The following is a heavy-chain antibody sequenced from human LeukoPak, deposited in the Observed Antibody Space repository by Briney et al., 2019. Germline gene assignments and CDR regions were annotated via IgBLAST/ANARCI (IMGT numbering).Heavy chain of an antibody. CDR3: ARVRSSSWYREFDP. Sequence: ASVNVSCKASGYTFTSYGISWVRQAPGQVLEWMGWISAYNGNTNYAQKLQGRVTMTTDTSTSTAYMELRSLRSDDTAVYYCARVRSSSWYREFDPWGQGTLVTVSS. D-gene: IGHD6-13*01. J-gene: IGHJ5*02. CDR2: ISAYNGNT. V-gene: IGHV1-18*01. CDR1: GYTFTSYG.